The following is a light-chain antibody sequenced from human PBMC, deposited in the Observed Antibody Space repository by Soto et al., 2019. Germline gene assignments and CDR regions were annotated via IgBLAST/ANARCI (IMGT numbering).Light chain of an antibody. CDR1: QGISSY. J-gene: IGKJ1*01. V-gene: IGKV1-5*03. CDR2: KAS. CDR3: QQCYTGWT. Sequence: DIQMTQSPSTLSASEGDRVTISCRASQGISSYLAWYQQKPGKAPKLLVYKASTLKSGVPSRFSGSGSGTEFTFSITSLQPEDFGTYYCQQCYTGWTFGQGTKVDI.